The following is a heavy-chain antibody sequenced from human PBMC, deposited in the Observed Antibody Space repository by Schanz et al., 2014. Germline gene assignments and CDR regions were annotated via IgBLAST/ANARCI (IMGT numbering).Heavy chain of an antibody. CDR3: AKGRFGELSAFDI. J-gene: IGHJ3*02. D-gene: IGHD3-10*01. Sequence: EVQLVESGGGLVQPGGSLRLSCAASGFNFSDYAMCWVRQAPGKGLEWVSAISGSGGSTYYADSVKGRFTISRDNSKNTLYLQMNSLRPEDTAVYYCAKGRFGELSAFDIWGQGTMVTVSS. CDR2: ISGSGGST. V-gene: IGHV3-23*04. CDR1: GFNFSDYA.